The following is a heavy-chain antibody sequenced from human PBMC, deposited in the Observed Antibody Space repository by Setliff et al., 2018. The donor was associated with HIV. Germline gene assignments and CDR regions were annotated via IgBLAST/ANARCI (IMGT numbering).Heavy chain of an antibody. CDR1: GGSISGYY. CDR3: ARVLTYFSDTSGRNWYFDL. J-gene: IGHJ2*01. CDR2: IYASGST. D-gene: IGHD3-22*01. V-gene: IGHV4-4*07. Sequence: SETLSLTCTVSGGSISGYYWSWIRQPAGKGLEWIGRIYASGSTHYNPSLRSRVTISVDTSKNQFSLKLGSVTAADPAVYFCARVLTYFSDTSGRNWYFDLWGRGALVTVS.